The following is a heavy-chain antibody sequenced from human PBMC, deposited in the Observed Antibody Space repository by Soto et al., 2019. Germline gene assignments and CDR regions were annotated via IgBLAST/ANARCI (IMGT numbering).Heavy chain of an antibody. CDR3: ARDVRKVFDY. CDR1: GGSIRNYY. CDR2: VYYNGNT. V-gene: IGHV4-59*01. Sequence: QVRLQESGPRLVKPSETLSLTCTVSGGSIRNYYWSWIRQPPGKRLEWIAYVYYNGNTYYNPSLESRATISVGTSHTQFSLRLPSLTAADTAVYYCARDVRKVFDYWGQGALVTVSS. J-gene: IGHJ4*02.